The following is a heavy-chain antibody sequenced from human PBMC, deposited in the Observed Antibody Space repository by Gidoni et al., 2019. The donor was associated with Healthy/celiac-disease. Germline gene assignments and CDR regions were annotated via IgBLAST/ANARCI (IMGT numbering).Heavy chain of an antibody. J-gene: IGHJ6*02. D-gene: IGHD3-3*01. CDR2: IYPGDSDT. CDR1: GYSFTSYW. V-gene: IGHV5-51*01. CDR3: ARRIGFWSGYHNYYYYGMDV. Sequence: EVQLVQSGAEVKKPGESLTISCKGSGYSFTSYWNGWVRQMPGKGLEWMGIIYPGDSDTRYSPSFQGQVTISADKSISTAYLQWSSLKASDTAMYYCARRIGFWSGYHNYYYYGMDVWGQGTTVTVSS.